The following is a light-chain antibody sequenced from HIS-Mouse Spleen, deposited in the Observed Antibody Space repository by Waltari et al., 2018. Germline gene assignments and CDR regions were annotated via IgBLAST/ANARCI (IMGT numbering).Light chain of an antibody. Sequence: DIVMTQSPDSLAVSLGERATINCKSSQSVLYSSNNKNYLAWYQQKPGQPPKLLIYWASTRESRVPDRFSGSGSWTDFTLTISRLQAEDVAVYYCQQYYSTPLTFGGGTKVEIK. J-gene: IGKJ4*01. CDR3: QQYYSTPLT. CDR1: QSVLYSSNNKNY. V-gene: IGKV4-1*01. CDR2: WAS.